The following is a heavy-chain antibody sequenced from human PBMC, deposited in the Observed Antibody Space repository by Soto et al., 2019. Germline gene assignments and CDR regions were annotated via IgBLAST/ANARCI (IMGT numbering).Heavy chain of an antibody. J-gene: IGHJ4*02. V-gene: IGHV4-30-2*06. CDR3: ARGDYNDYFDF. D-gene: IGHD4-4*01. CDR2: IYQSGST. Sequence: QVQLQESGPGLVKPSQTLSLTCAVSGVSINTGGYSWNGIRQSPGKALEWMGHIYQSGSTYYKPSLKGRITISVDMSNNDFSLEVTSVTPADTAVYFCARGDYNDYFDFWGQGARVTVSS. CDR1: GVSINTGGYS.